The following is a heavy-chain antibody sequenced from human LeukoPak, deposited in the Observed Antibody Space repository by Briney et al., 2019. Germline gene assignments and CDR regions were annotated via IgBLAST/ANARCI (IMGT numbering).Heavy chain of an antibody. CDR1: GGSISSYY. CDR2: IYYSGST. CDR3: ASRSDWFDP. D-gene: IGHD1-14*01. Sequence: KTSETLSLTCTVSGGSISSYYWSWIRQPPGKGLEWIGYIYYSGSTNYNPSLKSRVTISVDTSKNQFSLKLSSVTAGDTAVYYCASRSDWFDPWGQGTLVTVSS. V-gene: IGHV4-59*01. J-gene: IGHJ5*02.